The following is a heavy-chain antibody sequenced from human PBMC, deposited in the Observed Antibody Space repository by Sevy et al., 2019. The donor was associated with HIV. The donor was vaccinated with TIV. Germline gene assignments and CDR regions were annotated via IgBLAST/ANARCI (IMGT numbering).Heavy chain of an antibody. CDR2: ISYDERNK. J-gene: IGHJ4*02. V-gene: IGHV3-30*04. CDR1: GFAFNSYA. D-gene: IGHD3-10*01. CDR3: AREEYYGSGTSPLDS. Sequence: GGSLRLSCAASGFAFNSYAVHWVRQAPGKGLGWLAVISYDERNKFYADPVRGRFSISRDNSKNTLYLQMNSLRSEDTAVYYCAREEYYGSGTSPLDSWGQGTLVTVSS.